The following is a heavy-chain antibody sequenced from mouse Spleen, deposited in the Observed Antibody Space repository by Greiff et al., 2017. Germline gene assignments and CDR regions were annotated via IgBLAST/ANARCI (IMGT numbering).Heavy chain of an antibody. CDR3: ARSRGYAMDY. Sequence: EVKLMESGGGLVQPGGSRKLSCAASGFTFSSFGMHWVRQAPEKGLEWVAYISSGSSTIYYADTVKGRFTISRDNPKNTLFLQMTSLRSEDTAMYYCARSRGYAMDYWGQGTSVTVSS. CDR1: GFTFSSFG. CDR2: ISSGSSTI. V-gene: IGHV5-17*02. J-gene: IGHJ4*01.